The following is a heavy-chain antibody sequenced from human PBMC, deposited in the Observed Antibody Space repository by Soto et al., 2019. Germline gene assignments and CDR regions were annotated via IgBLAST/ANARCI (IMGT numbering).Heavy chain of an antibody. V-gene: IGHV1-69*06. Sequence: SVKVSCKASGGTFSSYAISWVRQAPGQGLEWMGGIIPIFGTANYAQKFQGRVTITADKSTSTAYMELSSLRSEDTAVYYCARDPLSRYNWNEDIGYWGQGTLVTVS. D-gene: IGHD1-1*01. CDR1: GGTFSSYA. J-gene: IGHJ4*02. CDR3: ARDPLSRYNWNEDIGY. CDR2: IIPIFGTA.